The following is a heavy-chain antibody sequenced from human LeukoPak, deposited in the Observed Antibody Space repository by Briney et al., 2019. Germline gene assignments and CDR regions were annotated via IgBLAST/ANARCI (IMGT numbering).Heavy chain of an antibody. CDR2: IYYSGST. J-gene: IGHJ5*02. V-gene: IGHV4-39*07. CDR3: ARRLGSSWYWVLYNWFDP. CDR1: GGSISSNSYY. D-gene: IGHD6-13*01. Sequence: SETLSLTCAVSGGSISSNSYYWGWIRQPPGKGLEWIGSIYYSGSTYYNPSLKSRVTISVDTSKNQFSLKLSSVTAADTAVYYCARRLGSSWYWVLYNWFDPWGQGTLVTVSS.